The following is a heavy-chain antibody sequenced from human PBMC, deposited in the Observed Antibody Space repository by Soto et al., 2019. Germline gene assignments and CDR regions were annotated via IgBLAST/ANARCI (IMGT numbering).Heavy chain of an antibody. V-gene: IGHV3-23*01. J-gene: IGHJ4*02. D-gene: IGHD5-12*01. CDR1: GFTFSSYA. CDR3: AKSLMGGYNLADY. CDR2: ISGSGGST. Sequence: EVQLLESGGGLVQPGGSLRLSCAASGFTFSSYAMSWVRQAPGKGLEWVSAISGSGGSTYYADSVKGRFTISRDNSKNTLYLQMNSLRAEDTAVDYCAKSLMGGYNLADYWGQGTLVTVSS.